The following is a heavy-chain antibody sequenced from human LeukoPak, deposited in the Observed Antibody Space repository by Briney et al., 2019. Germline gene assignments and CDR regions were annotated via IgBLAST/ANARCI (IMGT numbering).Heavy chain of an antibody. V-gene: IGHV4-59*01. CDR3: ARDRRRNTMIVWSDAFDI. CDR2: IYYSGST. Sequence: MTSETLSLTCTVSGGSISSYYWSWIRQPPGKGLEWIGYIYYSGSTNYNPSLKSRVTISVDTSKNQFSLKLSSVTAADTAVYYCARDRRRNTMIVWSDAFDIWGQGTMVAVSS. D-gene: IGHD3-22*01. J-gene: IGHJ3*02. CDR1: GGSISSYY.